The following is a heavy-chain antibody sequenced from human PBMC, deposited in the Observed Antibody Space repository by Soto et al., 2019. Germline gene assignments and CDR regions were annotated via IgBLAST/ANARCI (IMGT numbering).Heavy chain of an antibody. Sequence: PGGSLRLSCAASGFTFSSYAMSWVRQSPGNGLEWVSAISGSGGSTYYADSVKGRFTISRDNSKNTLYLQMNRLRAEDTAVYYCAKDRWGYRSSWYRAVFDYYYGMDVWGQGTRVTVSS. J-gene: IGHJ6*02. CDR3: AKDRWGYRSSWYRAVFDYYYGMDV. V-gene: IGHV3-23*01. CDR1: GFTFSSYA. CDR2: ISGSGGST. D-gene: IGHD6-13*01.